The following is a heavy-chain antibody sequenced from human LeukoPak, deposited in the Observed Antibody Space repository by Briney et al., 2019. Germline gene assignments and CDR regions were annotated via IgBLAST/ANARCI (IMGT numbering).Heavy chain of an antibody. CDR3: ARDGSGSSPGVYYYYYMDV. D-gene: IGHD3-10*01. CDR2: IIPIFGTT. CDR1: GGTFSSYA. V-gene: IGHV1-69*13. J-gene: IGHJ6*03. Sequence: SVKVSCKASGGTFSSYAISWVRQAPGQGLEWMGGIIPIFGTTNYAQKLQGRVTITADESTSTAYMELSSLRSEDTAVYYCARDGSGSSPGVYYYYYMDVWGKGTTVTISS.